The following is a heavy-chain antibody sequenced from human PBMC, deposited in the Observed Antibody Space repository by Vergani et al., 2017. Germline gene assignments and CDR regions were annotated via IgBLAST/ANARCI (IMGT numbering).Heavy chain of an antibody. J-gene: IGHJ4*02. CDR3: ARGTGLRLGELSGLDYFDY. V-gene: IGHV3-21*01. CDR2: ISSSSSYI. Sequence: EVQLVESGGGLVKPGGSLRLSCAASGFTFSSYSMNWVRQAPGKGLEWVSSISSSSSYIYYAESVKGRFTISRDNAKNSLYLKMSSLRDDDTAVYYCARGTGLRLGELSGLDYFDYWGQGTLVTVSS. CDR1: GFTFSSYS. D-gene: IGHD3-16*02.